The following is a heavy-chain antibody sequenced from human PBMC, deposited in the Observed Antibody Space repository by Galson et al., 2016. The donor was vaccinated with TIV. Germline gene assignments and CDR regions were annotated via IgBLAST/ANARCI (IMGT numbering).Heavy chain of an antibody. CDR3: ARETCGDYDNYDAFDF. J-gene: IGHJ3*01. V-gene: IGHV4-31*03. CDR1: GVSISSGFSY. D-gene: IGHD4-17*01. CDR2: IHFTGRT. Sequence: LSLTCSVSGVSISSGFSYWNWVRQSPGQGLEWIGYIHFTGRTYYNPSFQSRVSISVDTSKSQFSLNLRSVPAADTAVYFCARETCGDYDNYDAFDFWGRGTMVTVSS.